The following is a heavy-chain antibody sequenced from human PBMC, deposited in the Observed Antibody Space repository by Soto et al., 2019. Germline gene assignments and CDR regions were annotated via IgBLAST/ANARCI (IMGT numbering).Heavy chain of an antibody. Sequence: PGGSLILSFAASGVTFSRYWISLVRQAPEKGLEWVANIKEDGSETYYVDSVKGRFTISRDNAKNSLYLQMNSLRGEDTAVYYSARGRTWFAPWGQGTLVTVSS. CDR1: GVTFSRYW. J-gene: IGHJ5*02. V-gene: IGHV3-7*01. CDR2: IKEDGSET. CDR3: ARGRTWFAP.